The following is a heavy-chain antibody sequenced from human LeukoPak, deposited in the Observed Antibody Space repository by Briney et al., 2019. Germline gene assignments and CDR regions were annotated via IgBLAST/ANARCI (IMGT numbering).Heavy chain of an antibody. J-gene: IGHJ4*02. CDR2: EWYDGSNE. Sequence: GGSLRLSCQTSGFVFSNYGMHWVRQAPGKGLEWVAFEWYDGSNEYYADSVKGRFTISRDNSRNTLYLRMNSLRAEDTGVYSCAKDSNSGYVSVGPDYWGLGTLVTVFS. CDR1: GFVFSNYG. V-gene: IGHV3-30*02. D-gene: IGHD3-22*01. CDR3: AKDSNSGYVSVGPDY.